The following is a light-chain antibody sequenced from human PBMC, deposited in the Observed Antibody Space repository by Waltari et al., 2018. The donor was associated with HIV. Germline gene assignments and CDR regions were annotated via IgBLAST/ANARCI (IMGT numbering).Light chain of an antibody. V-gene: IGKV2-28*01. J-gene: IGKJ1*01. CDR3: MQCLQIPS. CDR2: LGS. Sequence: DIVMTQSPLSLPVTPGESASISCRSSQSLLHSNGYTYLDWYVQKPGQSPQLLIYLGSNRASGVPDRFTGSGSGTDFTLKISRMEAEDVGIYYCMQCLQIPSFGQGTKVEIK. CDR1: QSLLHSNGYTY.